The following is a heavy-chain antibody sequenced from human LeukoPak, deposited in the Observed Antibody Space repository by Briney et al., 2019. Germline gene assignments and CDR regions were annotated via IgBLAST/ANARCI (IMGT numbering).Heavy chain of an antibody. J-gene: IGHJ4*02. CDR2: IGAYNGNT. Sequence: ASVKVSCKASGYTFTSYGISWVRQAPGQGLEWMGWIGAYNGNTDYAQKLQGRVTMTTDTSTSTAYMELRSLRSDDTAVYYCARHGYYGDYADYWGQGTLVTVPS. CDR1: GYTFTSYG. D-gene: IGHD4-17*01. V-gene: IGHV1-18*01. CDR3: ARHGYYGDYADY.